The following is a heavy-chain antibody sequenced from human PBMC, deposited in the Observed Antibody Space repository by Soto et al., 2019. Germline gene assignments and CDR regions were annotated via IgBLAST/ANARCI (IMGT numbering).Heavy chain of an antibody. V-gene: IGHV1-46*01. CDR1: GYTFTSYY. J-gene: IGHJ6*02. CDR3: ARSHSYGAPDYGMDV. Sequence: QVQLVQSGAEVKKPGASVKVSCKASGYTFTSYYMHWVRQAPGQGLEWMGIINPSGGSPCYAQKFQGRVTMTRDTPTSTVYIELTRLRSEDTAVYYCARSHSYGAPDYGMDVWGQGTTVTVSS. CDR2: INPSGGSP. D-gene: IGHD5-18*01.